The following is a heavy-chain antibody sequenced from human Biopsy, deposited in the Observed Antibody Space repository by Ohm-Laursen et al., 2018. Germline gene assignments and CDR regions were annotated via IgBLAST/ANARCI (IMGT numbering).Heavy chain of an antibody. V-gene: IGHV1-24*01. CDR3: AIDGNDFLTDYLKIDQ. CDR1: GYTLTALS. D-gene: IGHD3-9*01. CDR2: FAPENGKT. Sequence: ASVKVSCKVSGYTLTALSMHWVRQAPGRGLEWMGGFAPENGKTIYAQKFQGRITMTEDTSTDTAYMELSSLRSDDTAVYYCAIDGNDFLTDYLKIDQWGQGTLVTVSS. J-gene: IGHJ4*02.